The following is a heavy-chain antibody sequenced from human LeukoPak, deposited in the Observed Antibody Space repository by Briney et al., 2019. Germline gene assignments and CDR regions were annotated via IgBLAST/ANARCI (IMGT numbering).Heavy chain of an antibody. CDR2: IYTSGST. D-gene: IGHD6-13*01. CDR1: GGSISCGSYY. CDR3: ARDRGIAAAGFDP. Sequence: PSETLSLTCTVSGGSISCGSYYWSWIRQPAGEGLEWIGRIYTSGSTNYNPSLKSRLTISVDTSLNEFALELCSVTAADPGVDYCARDRGIAAAGFDPWGQGTLVTVSS. J-gene: IGHJ5*02. V-gene: IGHV4-61*02.